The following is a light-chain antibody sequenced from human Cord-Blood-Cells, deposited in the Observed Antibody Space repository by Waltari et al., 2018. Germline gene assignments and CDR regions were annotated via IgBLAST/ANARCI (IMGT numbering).Light chain of an antibody. J-gene: IGLJ2*01. V-gene: IGLV2-23*01. CDR1: SSDVGSYNL. CDR2: EGS. CDR3: CSYAGSSTLV. Sequence: QSALTQPASVSGSPGQSITISCTGTSSDVGSYNLVSWYQQHPGKAPKLMIYEGSKRPLGVSNRFSGSKSGNTASLTISGLQAEGEADYYCCSYAGSSTLVFGGGTKLTVL.